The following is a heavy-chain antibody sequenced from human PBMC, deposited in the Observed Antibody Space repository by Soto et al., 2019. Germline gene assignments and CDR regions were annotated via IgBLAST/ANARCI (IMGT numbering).Heavy chain of an antibody. CDR3: ARSWDIWQLTHY. CDR2: INPSGGST. Sequence: VASVKVSCNASGYTFTAYYVHWVRQAPGQGLEWMGIINPSGGSTSYPQKFKGRVTMTRDTSTTTVYMELNRLISEDTAVYYCARSWDIWQLTHYWGQAPLVAFSS. V-gene: IGHV1-46*01. J-gene: IGHJ4*02. CDR1: GYTFTAYY. D-gene: IGHD6-6*01.